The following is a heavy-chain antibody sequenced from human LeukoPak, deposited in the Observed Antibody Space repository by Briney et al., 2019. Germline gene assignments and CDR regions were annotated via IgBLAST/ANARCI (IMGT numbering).Heavy chain of an antibody. J-gene: IGHJ4*02. V-gene: IGHV3-30*02. CDR2: IRYDGSNE. CDR1: RFTFTTYG. CDR3: AKSIYGDYGFDYGFDY. D-gene: IGHD4-17*01. Sequence: PGGSLRLSCAASRFTFTTYGMHWVRQAPGKGLEWVTFIRYDGSNEYYADSVKGRFNVSRDNSKNTLYLQMNDLRAEDTAVYYCAKSIYGDYGFDYGFDYWGQGTLVTVSS.